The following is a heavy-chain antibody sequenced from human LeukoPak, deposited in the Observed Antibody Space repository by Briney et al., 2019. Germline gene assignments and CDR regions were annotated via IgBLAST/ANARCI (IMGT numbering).Heavy chain of an antibody. CDR1: GGSTTVYF. J-gene: IGHJ3*02. V-gene: IGHV4-59*08. CDR2: VHYIGRT. CDR3: AVYMTVTYDAFDI. Sequence: SETLSLTCTVSGGSTTVYFWTWIRQPAGKGLEWIGYVHYIGRTSLNPSLKSQVPISQDPSQNQFPLKWGPVTVSDPAVFHCAVYMTVTYDAFDIWGQGTMLTDSS. D-gene: IGHD3-22*01.